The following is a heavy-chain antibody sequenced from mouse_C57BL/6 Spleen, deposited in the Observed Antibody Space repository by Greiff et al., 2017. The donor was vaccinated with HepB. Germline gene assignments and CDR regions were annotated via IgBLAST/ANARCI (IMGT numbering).Heavy chain of an antibody. CDR1: GYSFTGYY. Sequence: EVQLQQSGPELVKPGASVKISCKASGYSFTGYYMNWVKQSPEKSLEWIGEINPSTGGTTYNQKFKAKATLTVDKSSSTAYMQLKSLTSEDSAVYYCARLTGTDYFDYWGQGTTLTVSS. CDR2: INPSTGGT. J-gene: IGHJ2*01. D-gene: IGHD4-1*01. V-gene: IGHV1-42*01. CDR3: ARLTGTDYFDY.